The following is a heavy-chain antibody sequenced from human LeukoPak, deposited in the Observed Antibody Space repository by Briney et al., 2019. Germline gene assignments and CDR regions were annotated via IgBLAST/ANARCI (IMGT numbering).Heavy chain of an antibody. J-gene: IGHJ4*02. D-gene: IGHD3-3*01. CDR1: GYTFSGYY. V-gene: IGHV1-2*02. Sequence: GASVKVSCKASGYTFSGYYMHWVRQAPGQGLEWMGWINPNSGGTNYAQKFQGRVTMTRDTSISTVYMELRSLRSDDTAVYYCARDSTIFGVAVFDYWGQGTLVTASS. CDR2: INPNSGGT. CDR3: ARDSTIFGVAVFDY.